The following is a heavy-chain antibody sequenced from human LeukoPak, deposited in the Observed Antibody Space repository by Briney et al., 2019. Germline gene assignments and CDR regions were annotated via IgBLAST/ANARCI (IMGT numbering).Heavy chain of an antibody. J-gene: IGHJ4*02. D-gene: IGHD2-2*01. CDR3: AREIVVVPAAHAAFDY. V-gene: IGHV4-39*02. Sequence: SETLSLTCTVSGGSISSSSYYWGWIRQPPGKGLEWIGSIYYSGSTYYNPSLKSRVTISVDTSKNQFSLKLSSVTAADTAVYYCAREIVVVPAAHAAFDYWGQGTLVTVSS. CDR2: IYYSGST. CDR1: GGSISSSSYY.